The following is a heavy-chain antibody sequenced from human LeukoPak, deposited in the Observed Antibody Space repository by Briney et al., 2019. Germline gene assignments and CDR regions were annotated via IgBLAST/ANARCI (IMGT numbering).Heavy chain of an antibody. CDR3: TELGITMIGGV. Sequence: GGSLRLSCAASGFTFSSYEMNWVRQAPGKGLEWVSYISSSGSTIYYADSVKGRFTISRDNAKNSLYLQMNSLRAEDTAVYYCTELGITMIGGVWGKGTTVTISS. V-gene: IGHV3-48*03. CDR2: ISSSGSTI. CDR1: GFTFSSYE. J-gene: IGHJ6*04. D-gene: IGHD3-10*02.